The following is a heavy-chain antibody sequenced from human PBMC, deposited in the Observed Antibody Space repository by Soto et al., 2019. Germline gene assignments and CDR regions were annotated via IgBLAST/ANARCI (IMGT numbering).Heavy chain of an antibody. D-gene: IGHD2-2*01. CDR1: GASVDSGGYS. V-gene: IGHV4-30-2*01. J-gene: IGHJ5*02. CDR2: IYHGVST. CDR3: VRSGCSSTVCHTDWFDP. Sequence: QLQLQESGSGLVKPSQTLSLTCAVSGASVDSGGYSWSWIRQPPGKGLEWIGYIYHGVSTDYNPSFTSRVTISVDSSKNLFSLSLSSVTAADTAVYFCVRSGCSSTVCHTDWFDPWGPGTLVTVSS.